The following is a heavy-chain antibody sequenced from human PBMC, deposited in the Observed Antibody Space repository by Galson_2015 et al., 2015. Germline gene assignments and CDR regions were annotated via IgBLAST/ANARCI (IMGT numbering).Heavy chain of an antibody. J-gene: IGHJ6*03. V-gene: IGHV4-34*01. CDR3: ARGLRPRPVGAPAPYMDV. CDR2: INHSGST. Sequence: LSLTCAVYGGSFSGYYWSWIRQPPGKGLEWIGEINHSGSTNCNPSLKSRVTISVDTSKNQFSLKLSSVTAADTAVYYCARGLRPRPVGAPAPYMDVWGKGTTVTVS. D-gene: IGHD1-26*01. CDR1: GGSFSGYY.